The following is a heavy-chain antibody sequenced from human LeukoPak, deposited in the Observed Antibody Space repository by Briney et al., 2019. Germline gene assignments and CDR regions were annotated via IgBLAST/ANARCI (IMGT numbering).Heavy chain of an antibody. Sequence: ASVTVSCKVSGYTLTELSMHWVRQAPGKGLEWMGGFDPEDGETIYAQKFQGRVTMTEDTSTDTAYMELSSLRSEDTAVYYYLGAGFSLDYWGQGTLVTVSS. CDR1: GYTLTELS. CDR2: FDPEDGET. CDR3: LGAGFSLDY. J-gene: IGHJ4*02. D-gene: IGHD3-10*01. V-gene: IGHV1-24*01.